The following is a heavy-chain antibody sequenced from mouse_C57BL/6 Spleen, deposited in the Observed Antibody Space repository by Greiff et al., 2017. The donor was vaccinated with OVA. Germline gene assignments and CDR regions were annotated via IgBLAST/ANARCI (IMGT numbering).Heavy chain of an antibody. Sequence: QVQLQQPGAELVRPGSSVKLSCKASGYTFTSYWMHWVKQRPIQGLEWIGNIDPSDSETHYNQKFKDKATLTVDKSSSTAYMQLSSLTSEDSAVYYCARWDYGNYEDWFAYWGQGTLVTVSA. CDR3: ARWDYGNYEDWFAY. D-gene: IGHD2-1*01. V-gene: IGHV1-52*01. J-gene: IGHJ3*01. CDR2: IDPSDSET. CDR1: GYTFTSYW.